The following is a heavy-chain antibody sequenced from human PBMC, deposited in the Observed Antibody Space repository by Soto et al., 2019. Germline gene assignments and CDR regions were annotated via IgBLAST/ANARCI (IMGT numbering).Heavy chain of an antibody. CDR1: GFTFSSYE. J-gene: IGHJ3*02. Sequence: PGGSLRLSCAASGFTFSSYEMNWVRQAPGKGLEWVSYISSSGSTIYYADSVKGRFTISRDNAKNSLYLQMNSLRAEDTAVYYCARAGFLEWLPTGAFDIWGQGTMVTVSS. CDR3: ARAGFLEWLPTGAFDI. D-gene: IGHD3-3*01. V-gene: IGHV3-48*03. CDR2: ISSSGSTI.